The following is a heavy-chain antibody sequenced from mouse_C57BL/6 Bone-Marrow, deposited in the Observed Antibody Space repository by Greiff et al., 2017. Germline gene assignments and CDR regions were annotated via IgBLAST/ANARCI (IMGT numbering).Heavy chain of an antibody. J-gene: IGHJ1*03. CDR3: ARSYYGSSRYWYFDV. CDR1: GYTFTTYP. Sequence: QVQLQQSGAELVKPGASVKMSCKASGYTFTTYPIEWMKQNHGKSLEWIGNFHPYNDDTKYNEKFKGKATLTVEKSSSTVYVELSLLTSADSAVYYCARSYYGSSRYWYFDVWGTGTTVTVSS. D-gene: IGHD1-1*01. V-gene: IGHV1-47*01. CDR2: FHPYNDDT.